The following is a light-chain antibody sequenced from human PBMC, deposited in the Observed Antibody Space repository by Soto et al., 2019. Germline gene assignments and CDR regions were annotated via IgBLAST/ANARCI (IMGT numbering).Light chain of an antibody. CDR1: NIGRKS. V-gene: IGLV3-21*04. Sequence: SSELTQPPSVSVAPGKTARISCGGNNIGRKSVHGYQRKPGQAPGLVIYSDPYLPSVIPDRFSGSNSGNTATLNISRVEAGDEADYYCQVWDSSSAHVVFGGGTKLTVL. J-gene: IGLJ2*01. CDR2: SDP. CDR3: QVWDSSSAHVV.